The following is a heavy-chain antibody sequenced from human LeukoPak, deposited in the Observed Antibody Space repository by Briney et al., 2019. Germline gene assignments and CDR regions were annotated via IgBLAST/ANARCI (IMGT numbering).Heavy chain of an antibody. V-gene: IGHV3-7*03. Sequence: PGGSLRLSCTSSGFIFSSHWMNWVRQAPGKGPEWVANIKYDGSEQYYVDSVKGRFSISRDNTKNLLYLQVNSLRVEDTAVYYCARGNYYDSSAYYSYWGQGTLVTVSS. CDR1: GFIFSSHW. CDR3: ARGNYYDSSAYYSY. D-gene: IGHD3-22*01. CDR2: IKYDGSEQ. J-gene: IGHJ4*02.